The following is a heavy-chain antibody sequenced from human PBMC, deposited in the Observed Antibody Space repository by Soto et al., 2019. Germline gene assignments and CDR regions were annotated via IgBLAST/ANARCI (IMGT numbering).Heavy chain of an antibody. CDR1: GGSFSGYY. D-gene: IGHD2-2*01. V-gene: IGHV4-34*01. CDR3: ARWGIVVVPAAKRRGDY. J-gene: IGHJ4*02. Sequence: QVQLQQWGAGPLKPSETLSLTCAVYGGSFSGYYWSWIRQPPGMGLEWIGEINHSGSTNYNPSLKSRVTISVDTSKNQFSLKLSSVTAADTAVYYCARWGIVVVPAAKRRGDYWGQGTLVTVSS. CDR2: INHSGST.